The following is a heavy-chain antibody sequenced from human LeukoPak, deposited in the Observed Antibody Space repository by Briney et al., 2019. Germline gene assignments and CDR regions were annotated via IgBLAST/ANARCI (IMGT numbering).Heavy chain of an antibody. V-gene: IGHV3-74*01. J-gene: IGHJ5*02. D-gene: IGHD3-22*01. CDR2: ISRDGSST. Sequence: PGGSLRLSCAASGFTFSSNWMHWVRQAPGKGLVWVSRISRDGSSTSYADSVKGRFTISRDNAKNSLYLQMNSLRAEDMALYYCAKGSNGYYLAGWFDPWGQGTLVTVSS. CDR3: AKGSNGYYLAGWFDP. CDR1: GFTFSSNW.